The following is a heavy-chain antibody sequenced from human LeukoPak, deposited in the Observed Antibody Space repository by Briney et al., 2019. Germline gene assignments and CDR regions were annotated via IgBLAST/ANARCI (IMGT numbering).Heavy chain of an antibody. CDR2: IKYDGSYT. V-gene: IGHV3-74*01. CDR1: GFTLSLAW. CDR3: AKAFNSSWHN. Sequence: PGGSLRLSCATSGFTLSLAWMHWVRHAPGKGLEWVSRIKYDGSYTNYADSVKGRFTISRDNARNSLYLQMNSLRAEDTAVYYCAKAFNSSWHNWGQGTLVTVSS. J-gene: IGHJ4*02. D-gene: IGHD6-13*01.